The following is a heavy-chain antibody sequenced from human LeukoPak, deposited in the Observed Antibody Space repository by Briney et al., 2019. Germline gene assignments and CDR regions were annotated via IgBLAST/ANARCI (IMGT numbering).Heavy chain of an antibody. Sequence: GESLRLSCAASGFTFSSYAMSWVRQAPGKGLEWVSAISGSGGSTYCADSVKGRFTISRDNSKNTLYLQMNSLRAEDTAVYYCAKEDEGDYGVSVGFDPWGQGPLVTVSS. CDR2: ISGSGGST. D-gene: IGHD4-17*01. CDR1: GFTFSSYA. CDR3: AKEDEGDYGVSVGFDP. J-gene: IGHJ5*02. V-gene: IGHV3-23*01.